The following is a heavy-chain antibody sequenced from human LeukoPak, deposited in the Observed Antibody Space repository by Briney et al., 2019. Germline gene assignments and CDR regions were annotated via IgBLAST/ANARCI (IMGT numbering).Heavy chain of an antibody. CDR2: ISGSGGST. D-gene: IGHD2-15*01. V-gene: IGHV3-23*01. Sequence: PGGSLRLSCAASGFTFSSYAMSWVRQAPGKGLEWVSAISGSGGSTYCAGSVKGRFTISRDNYKNTLYLQMNSLRAEDTAVYYCASDIVGVVAATVYMDVWGKGTTVTVSS. J-gene: IGHJ6*03. CDR1: GFTFSSYA. CDR3: ASDIVGVVAATVYMDV.